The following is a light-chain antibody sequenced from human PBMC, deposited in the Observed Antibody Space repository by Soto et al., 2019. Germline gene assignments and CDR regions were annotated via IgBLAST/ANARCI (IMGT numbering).Light chain of an antibody. Sequence: EIVLTQSPATLSLSPGERAALSCRASQSVSSHLAWYQQKPGQAPRLLTYDASNRATGIPARVSGGWSGTDFSLIISCLETEVLEVYYCQQRSNWPLTCGGGTKVEIK. CDR1: QSVSSH. J-gene: IGKJ4*01. CDR3: QQRSNWPLT. CDR2: DAS. V-gene: IGKV3-11*01.